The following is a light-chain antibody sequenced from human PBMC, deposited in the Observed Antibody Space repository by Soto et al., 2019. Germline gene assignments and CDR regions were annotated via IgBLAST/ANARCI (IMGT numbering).Light chain of an antibody. CDR2: DVS. CDR1: SSDVGNYIY. J-gene: IGLJ2*01. CDR3: CSYAGISTLV. V-gene: IGLV2-11*01. Sequence: QSALTQPRSVSGSPGQSVTISCTGTSSDVGNYIYVSWYQQHPGKAPKLMIYDVSKRPSGVPDRFSGSKSGNTASLTISGLQAEDESDYYCCSYAGISTLVFGGGTKVTVL.